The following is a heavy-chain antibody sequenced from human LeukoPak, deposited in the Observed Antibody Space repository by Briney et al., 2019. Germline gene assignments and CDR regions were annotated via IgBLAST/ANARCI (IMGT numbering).Heavy chain of an antibody. CDR3: ARTTEAHSWQTRYYSYYMDV. J-gene: IGHJ6*03. Sequence: SETLSLTCTVSGGSISNYYWGWIRQPPGEGLEWIGSIYYSGSTYYNSSLQSRVTISVHMSNNQYALKLSSVTAADTAVYYCARTTEAHSWQTRYYSYYMDVWGKGTTVTVSS. D-gene: IGHD6-13*01. V-gene: IGHV4-39*06. CDR2: IYYSGST. CDR1: GGSISNYY.